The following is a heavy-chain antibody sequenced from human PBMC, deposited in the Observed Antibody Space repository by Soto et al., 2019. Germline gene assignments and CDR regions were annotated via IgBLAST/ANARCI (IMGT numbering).Heavy chain of an antibody. D-gene: IGHD3-22*01. CDR2: IYYSGST. Sequence: SETLSLTCTVSGGSISSGDYCWSWIRQPPGKGLEWIGYIYYSGSTYYNPSLKSRVTISVDTSKNQFSLKLSSVTAADTAVYFCARTGKFYYYDTTGLPFDPWGPGILVTVSS. CDR3: ARTGKFYYYDTTGLPFDP. V-gene: IGHV4-30-4*01. CDR1: GGSISSGDYC. J-gene: IGHJ5*02.